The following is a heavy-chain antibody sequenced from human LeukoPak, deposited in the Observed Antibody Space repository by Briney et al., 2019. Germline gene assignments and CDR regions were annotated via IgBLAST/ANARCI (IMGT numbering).Heavy chain of an antibody. J-gene: IGHJ6*02. Sequence: GGSLRLSCAASGFTVSSNYMSWARQAPGKGLEWVSVIYSGGSTYYADSVKGRFTISRHNSKNTLYLQMNSLRAEDTAVYYCARDLYSSSSPYYYYGMDVWGQGTTVTVSS. D-gene: IGHD6-6*01. CDR3: ARDLYSSSSPYYYYGMDV. CDR2: IYSGGST. V-gene: IGHV3-53*04. CDR1: GFTVSSNY.